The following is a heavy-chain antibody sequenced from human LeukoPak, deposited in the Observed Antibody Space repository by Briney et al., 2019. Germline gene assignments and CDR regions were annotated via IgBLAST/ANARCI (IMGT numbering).Heavy chain of an antibody. CDR3: ARAYYYDRAFDI. D-gene: IGHD3-10*02. CDR1: GGSFSGYY. Sequence: PSETPSLTCAVYGGSFSGYYWSWIRQPPGKGLEWIGEINHSGSTNYNPSLKSRVTLSVDTSKNHFSLKLSSVTAADTAVHYCARAYYYDRAFDIWGQGTMVTVSS. J-gene: IGHJ3*02. CDR2: INHSGST. V-gene: IGHV4-34*01.